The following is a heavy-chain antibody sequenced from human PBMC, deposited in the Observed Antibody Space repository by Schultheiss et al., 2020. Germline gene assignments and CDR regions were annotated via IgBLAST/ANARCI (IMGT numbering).Heavy chain of an antibody. V-gene: IGHV4-38-2*01. D-gene: IGHD1-1*01. CDR3: ARVAGTGTVLVWFDP. Sequence: SETLSLTCAVSGYSISSGYYWGWIRQPPGKGLEWIGSIYHSGSTYYKPSLKSRVTISVDTSKSQFSLRLTSVTAADTAIYYCARVAGTGTVLVWFDPWGQGTLVTVSS. CDR2: IYHSGST. J-gene: IGHJ5*02. CDR1: GYSISSGYY.